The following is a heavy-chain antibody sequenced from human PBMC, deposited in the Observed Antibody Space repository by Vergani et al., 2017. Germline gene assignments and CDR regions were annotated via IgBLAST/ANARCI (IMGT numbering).Heavy chain of an antibody. CDR3: ARVQPAYWYYGMDV. V-gene: IGHV5-51*03. Sequence: EVELVQSGPEMRKPGESLKISCKGSEYSFGNYWIGWVRQMPGKGLEWMVIIYHADSDPRYSPSFQGQVTISADKSISTAFLQWDSLKASDTALYYCARVQPAYWYYGMDVWGQGTTVTVSS. CDR2: IYHADSDP. CDR1: EYSFGNYW. J-gene: IGHJ6*02. D-gene: IGHD2-2*01.